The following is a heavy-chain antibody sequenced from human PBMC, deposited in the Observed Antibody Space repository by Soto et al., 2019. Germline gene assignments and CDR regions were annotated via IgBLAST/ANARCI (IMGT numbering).Heavy chain of an antibody. J-gene: IGHJ4*02. CDR3: ARGQSSLLLAC. CDR2: INHSGST. D-gene: IGHD2-8*02. CDR1: GGSFSGYY. Sequence: QVQLQQWGAGLLKPSETLSLTCAVYGGSFSGYYWSWIRQPPGKGLEWIGEINHSGSTNYNPSLKSRVTISVDTSKNQFSLQLSSVTAADTAVYYCARGQSSLLLACWGQGVLVTVSS. V-gene: IGHV4-34*01.